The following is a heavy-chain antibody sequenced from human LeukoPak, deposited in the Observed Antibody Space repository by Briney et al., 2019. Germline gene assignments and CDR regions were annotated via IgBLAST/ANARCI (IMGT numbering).Heavy chain of an antibody. CDR2: ISSSSSYI. CDR3: ARVRPGETFGYSSSSDYFDY. Sequence: GGSLTLSCAASGFTFSSYAMSWVRQAPGKGLEWVSFISSSSSYIYYADSVKGRFTIPRDNAKNSLYLQMNSLRAEHTAVYYSARVRPGETFGYSSSSDYFDYWGQGTLVTVSS. J-gene: IGHJ4*02. D-gene: IGHD6-6*01. CDR1: GFTFSSYA. V-gene: IGHV3-21*04.